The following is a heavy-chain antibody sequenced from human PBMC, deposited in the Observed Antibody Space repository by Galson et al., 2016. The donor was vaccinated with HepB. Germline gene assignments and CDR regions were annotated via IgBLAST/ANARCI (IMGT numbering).Heavy chain of an antibody. CDR3: ARVDCSYVFPFDY. CDR2: ISSGSDYI. Sequence: SLRLSCAASGFTFNRYTVHWVRQAPGKGLEWVASISSGSDYIYYADSVKGRFTISRDNAKKSLYLHMNSLRGGDTALYYCARVDCSYVFPFDYWGQGTLVTVSS. D-gene: IGHD3-16*01. V-gene: IGHV3-21*01. J-gene: IGHJ4*02. CDR1: GFTFNRYT.